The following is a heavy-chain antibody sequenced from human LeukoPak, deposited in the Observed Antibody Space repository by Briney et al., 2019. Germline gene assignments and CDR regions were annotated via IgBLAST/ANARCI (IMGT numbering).Heavy chain of an antibody. CDR3: AKDLPGSGWAFDY. CDR1: GFTFSSYT. CDR2: ISAAGT. Sequence: GGSLRLSCAASGFTFSSYTMSWVRQAPGKGLQWVSSISAAGTFYVDSVKGRFTISRDNSKSTLYLQMNSLRADDTAVYYCAKDLPGSGWAFDYWGQGTLVTVSS. J-gene: IGHJ4*02. V-gene: IGHV3-23*01. D-gene: IGHD6-19*01.